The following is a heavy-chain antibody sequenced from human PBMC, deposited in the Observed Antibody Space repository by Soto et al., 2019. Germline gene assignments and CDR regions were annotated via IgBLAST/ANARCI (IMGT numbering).Heavy chain of an antibody. CDR3: ARQAGWTGTDK. J-gene: IGHJ4*02. CDR2: IFHDGNT. Sequence: PSETLSLTCAVSGASIGSGGWWSWVRQPPGKGLEWIAEIFHDGNTNYSPSLKSRVTISVDKSQNQFSLNVYSVTAADTAVYYCARQAGWTGTDKWGQGTLVTVSS. D-gene: IGHD2-8*02. CDR1: GASIGSGGW. V-gene: IGHV4-4*02.